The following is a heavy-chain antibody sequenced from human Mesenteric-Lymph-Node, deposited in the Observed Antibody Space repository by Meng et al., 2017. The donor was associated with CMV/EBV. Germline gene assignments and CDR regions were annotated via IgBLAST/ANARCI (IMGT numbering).Heavy chain of an antibody. CDR1: GYNFTSYA. J-gene: IGHJ4*02. V-gene: IGHV1-3*01. Sequence: KVSGKASGYNFTSYAMHWVRQAPGQRLEWMGWINAGNGNTKYSQKFQGRVTITRDTSASTAYMELSSLRSEDTAVYYCARDLGSSGDCWGQGTLVTVSS. CDR2: INAGNGNT. D-gene: IGHD6-6*01. CDR3: ARDLGSSGDC.